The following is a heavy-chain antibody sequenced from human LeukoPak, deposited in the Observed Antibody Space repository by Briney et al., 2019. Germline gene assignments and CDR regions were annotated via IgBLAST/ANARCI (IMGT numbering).Heavy chain of an antibody. CDR3: ARCSRDIGMAYDY. V-gene: IGHV3-21*01. CDR1: GFTFSSYN. J-gene: IGHJ4*02. CDR2: ISSSSSYI. Sequence: GSLRPSCAASGFTFSSYNMNWVPQAPGKGLEWVSSISSSSSYIYYADSVKGRFTISRDNAKNSLYLQMNSLRAEDTAVYYCARCSRDIGMAYDYWGQGTLVTVSS. D-gene: IGHD2-15*01.